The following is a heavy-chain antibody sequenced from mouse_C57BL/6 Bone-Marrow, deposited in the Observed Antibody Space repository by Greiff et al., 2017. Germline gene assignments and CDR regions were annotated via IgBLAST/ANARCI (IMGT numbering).Heavy chain of an antibody. D-gene: IGHD2-3*01. V-gene: IGHV3-6*01. CDR3: ARGGDGYYWFAY. CDR1: GYSITSGYY. J-gene: IGHJ3*01. Sequence: EVQLVESGPGLVKPSQSLSLTCSVTGYSITSGYYWNWIRQFPGNKLEWMGYISYDGSNNYNPSLKNRISITRDTSKNQFFLKLNSVTTEDTATXYCARGGDGYYWFAYWGQGTLVTVSA. CDR2: ISYDGSN.